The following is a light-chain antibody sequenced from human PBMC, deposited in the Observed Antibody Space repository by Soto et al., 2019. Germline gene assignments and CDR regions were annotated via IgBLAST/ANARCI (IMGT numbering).Light chain of an antibody. CDR3: QHRSSLPLT. V-gene: IGKV3-11*01. J-gene: IGKJ4*01. CDR1: QSVSSS. Sequence: EIVLTQSPATLSLSPGETATLSCRASQSVSSSLAWYQQKPGQTPRLLIYDASNRATGIPARFSGSGSGTDFTLTVSSLAPEDFSVYYCQHRSSLPLTFGGGTKVHIK. CDR2: DAS.